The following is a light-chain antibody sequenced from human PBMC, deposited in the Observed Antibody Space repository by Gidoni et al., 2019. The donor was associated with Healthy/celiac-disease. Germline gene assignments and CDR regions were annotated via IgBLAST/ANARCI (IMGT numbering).Light chain of an antibody. V-gene: IGKV3-11*01. CDR1: QSVSSY. J-gene: IGKJ2*01. CDR3: QQRSNWPSYT. Sequence: EIVLTQSPATLSWSPGERATLSCRASQSVSSYLAWYQQKPGQAPRLLIYDASNRATGIPARVSGSGSGTDFTLTISSLEPEDFAVYYCQQRSNWPSYTFGQXTKLEIK. CDR2: DAS.